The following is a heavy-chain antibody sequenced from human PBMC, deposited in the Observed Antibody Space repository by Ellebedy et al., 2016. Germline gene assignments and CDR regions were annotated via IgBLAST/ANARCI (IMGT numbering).Heavy chain of an antibody. Sequence: ASVKVSCKTSGYTFTTYYIHWVRQAPGQGLEWLGIIDPSSGDTSFAQRVQGRVTLTSDASTTPVYMNLFSLNSEDTALYYCARDRRTSSEGMDVWGQGTTVTVSS. CDR3: ARDRRTSSEGMDV. CDR1: GYTFTTYY. V-gene: IGHV1-46*01. CDR2: IDPSSGDT. J-gene: IGHJ6*02. D-gene: IGHD6-6*01.